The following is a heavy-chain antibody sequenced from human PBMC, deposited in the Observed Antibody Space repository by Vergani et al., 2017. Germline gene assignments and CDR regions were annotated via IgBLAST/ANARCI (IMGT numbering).Heavy chain of an antibody. V-gene: IGHV3-30*18. Sequence: HVQMVESGGGVVQPGRSLRLSCAVSGFRFSDYGMHWVRQAPGRGLEWVALISYDGDTTYYEDSVKGRFTISRDNSKNTLFLQMHSLRVEDTALYYCANSYCSSLSCYAFYGMEVWGQGTTVTVSS. CDR2: ISYDGDTT. D-gene: IGHD2-2*01. CDR1: GFRFSDYG. CDR3: ANSYCSSLSCYAFYGMEV. J-gene: IGHJ6*02.